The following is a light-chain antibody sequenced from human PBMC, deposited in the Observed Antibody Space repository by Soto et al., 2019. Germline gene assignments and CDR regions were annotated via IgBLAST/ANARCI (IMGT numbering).Light chain of an antibody. V-gene: IGKV3-11*01. CDR3: QQYGSSSSWT. CDR2: NAS. J-gene: IGKJ1*01. Sequence: EIVLTQSPATLSLSPGERAILSCRASQSVSTFLAWFQQKPGQPPRLLIYNASNRTTGIPARFSGSGSGTDFTLTINRLEPEDFAVYYCQQYGSSSSWTFGQGTKVDIK. CDR1: QSVSTF.